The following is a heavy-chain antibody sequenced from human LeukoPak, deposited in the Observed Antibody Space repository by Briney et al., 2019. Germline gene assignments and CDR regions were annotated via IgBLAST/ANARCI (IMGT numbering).Heavy chain of an antibody. CDR3: ARGTYNWNFAYYFDY. Sequence: SETLSLTCTVSGGSISSGSYYWSWIRQPAGKGLKWIGRIYASGSTNYNPSLKSRVTISVDTSKNQFSLELSSVTAADTAVYYCARGTYNWNFAYYFDYWGQGTLVTVSS. CDR2: IYASGST. V-gene: IGHV4-61*02. D-gene: IGHD1-7*01. CDR1: GGSISSGSYY. J-gene: IGHJ4*02.